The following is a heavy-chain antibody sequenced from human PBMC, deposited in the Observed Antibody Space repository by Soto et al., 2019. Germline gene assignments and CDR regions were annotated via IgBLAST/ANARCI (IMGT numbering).Heavy chain of an antibody. J-gene: IGHJ6*02. V-gene: IGHV1-69*06. Sequence: ASVKVSCKASGGTFSGYAISWVRQAPGQGLEWMGGIIPIFGTANYAQKFQGRVTITADKSTSTAYMELSSLRSEDTAVYYCYIRDGGCCSGGSCYTDYYYYGMDVWGQGTTVTVSS. CDR3: YIRDGGCCSGGSCYTDYYYYGMDV. D-gene: IGHD2-15*01. CDR1: GGTFSGYA. CDR2: IIPIFGTA.